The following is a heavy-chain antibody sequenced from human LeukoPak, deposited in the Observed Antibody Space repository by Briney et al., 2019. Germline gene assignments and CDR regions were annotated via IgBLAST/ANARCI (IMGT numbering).Heavy chain of an antibody. CDR1: GGSISSGGYY. V-gene: IGHV4-39*07. D-gene: IGHD1-26*01. CDR3: ARGGSGSYWGGDAFDI. J-gene: IGHJ3*02. Sequence: SQTLSLTCTVSGGSISSGGYYWSWIRQPPGKGLEWIGSIYYSGSTYYNPSLKSRVTISVDTSKNQFSLKLSSVTAADTAVYYCARGGSGSYWGGDAFDIWGQGTMVTVSS. CDR2: IYYSGST.